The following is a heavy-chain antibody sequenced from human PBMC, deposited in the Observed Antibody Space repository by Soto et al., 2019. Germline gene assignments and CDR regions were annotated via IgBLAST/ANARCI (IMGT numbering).Heavy chain of an antibody. V-gene: IGHV4-34*01. D-gene: IGHD3-10*01. J-gene: IGHJ4*02. CDR3: ARGVRISRVLEY. CDR1: GGSFSGYY. Sequence: PSETLSLTCAVYGGSFSGYYWSWIRQPPGKGLEWIGEINHSGSTNYNPSLKSRLTISVDTSKNQFSLKLSAVTAADTGVYYCARGVRISRVLEYWGQGTLVTVSS. CDR2: INHSGST.